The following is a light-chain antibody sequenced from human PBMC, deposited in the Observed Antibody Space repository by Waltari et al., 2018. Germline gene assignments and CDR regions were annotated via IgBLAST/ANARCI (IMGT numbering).Light chain of an antibody. J-gene: IGLJ3*02. CDR1: SRAVGSYDL. V-gene: IGLV2-23*02. CDR2: GVA. CDR3: SSYTQSRTRV. Sequence: QSALTQSASVSGSPGQSITISCTGTSRAVGSYDLVSWYQQPPGRAPTLILFGVAKRPPGIPDRFSGSKSGNTASLTISGLQSEDEAHYYCSSYTQSRTRVFGGGTKLTVL.